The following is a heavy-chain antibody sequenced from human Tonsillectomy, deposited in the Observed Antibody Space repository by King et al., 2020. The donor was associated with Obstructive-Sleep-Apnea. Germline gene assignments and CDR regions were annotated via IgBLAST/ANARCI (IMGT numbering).Heavy chain of an antibody. J-gene: IGHJ6*04. CDR3: ARPSGGHGMDV. Sequence: ITLKESGPTLVKPTQTLTLTCTFSGLSLSSNGMRVAWIRQPPGKALEWLALIYWDDDKRYSPSLKSRLTITKDTSKNQVVLTMTNMDPVDTATYYCARPSGGHGMDVWGKGTTVTVSS. V-gene: IGHV2-5*02. CDR2: IYWDDDK. CDR1: GLSLSSNGMR.